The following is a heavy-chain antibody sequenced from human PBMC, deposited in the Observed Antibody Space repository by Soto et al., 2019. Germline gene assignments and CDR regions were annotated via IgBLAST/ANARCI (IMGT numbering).Heavy chain of an antibody. Sequence: QVQLVESGGGVVQPGRSLRLSCAASGFTFSSYGMHWVRQAPGKGLEWVAVIWYDGSNKYYADSVKGRFTISRDNSKNTLDLQMNSLRAQETAVYYCARNISSSGFGLDPWGQGNLVTVSS. D-gene: IGHD6-19*01. CDR1: GFTFSSYG. J-gene: IGHJ5*02. CDR2: IWYDGSNK. CDR3: ARNISSSGFGLDP. V-gene: IGHV3-33*01.